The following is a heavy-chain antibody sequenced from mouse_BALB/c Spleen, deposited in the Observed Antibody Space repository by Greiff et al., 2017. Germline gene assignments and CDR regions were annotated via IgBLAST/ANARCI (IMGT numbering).Heavy chain of an antibody. Sequence: EVKLVESGGGLVQPGGSRKLSCAASGFTFSSFGMHWVRQAPEKGLEWVAYISSGSSTIYYADTVKGRFTISRDNPKNTLFLQMTSLRSEDTAMYYCAREGGDRYGGIDYWGQGRTLTVSS. V-gene: IGHV5-17*02. CDR2: ISSGSSTI. D-gene: IGHD2-14*01. CDR3: AREGGDRYGGIDY. CDR1: GFTFSSFG. J-gene: IGHJ2*01.